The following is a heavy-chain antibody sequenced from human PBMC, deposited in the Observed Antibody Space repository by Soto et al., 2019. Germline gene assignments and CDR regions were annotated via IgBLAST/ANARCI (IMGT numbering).Heavy chain of an antibody. J-gene: IGHJ4*02. Sequence: QVQLMQSGAEVKKPGASVKVSCKASGYTFSSYYMHWVRQAPGQGLEWMGVINPSGGSTTYPQKFQGRVTITRDTSTSTVYMELSSLTSEDTAVYYCARASVSGRRFDYWGEGTLVIVSS. V-gene: IGHV1-46*03. CDR1: GYTFSSYY. D-gene: IGHD6-19*01. CDR3: ARASVSGRRFDY. CDR2: INPSGGST.